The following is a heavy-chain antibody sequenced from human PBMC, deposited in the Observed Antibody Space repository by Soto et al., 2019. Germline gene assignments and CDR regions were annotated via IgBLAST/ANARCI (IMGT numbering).Heavy chain of an antibody. CDR1: GFTFSNAW. D-gene: IGHD2-15*01. CDR2: IKSDAYGGAI. J-gene: IGHJ4*02. Sequence: EVQLVESGGGLVKPGGYLRLSCAGSGFTFSNAWMSWVRRAPGKGLEWVGRIKSDAYGGAIDYAAPVKGRFTISRDDSKNTLFLQMNNLRAEDAAVYSCTPTYCRIEPPANDSWGKGTPVIVSS. V-gene: IGHV3-15*01. CDR3: TPTYCRIEPPANDS.